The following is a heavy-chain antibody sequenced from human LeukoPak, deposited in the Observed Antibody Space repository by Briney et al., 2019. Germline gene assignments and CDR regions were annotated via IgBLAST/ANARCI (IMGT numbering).Heavy chain of an antibody. Sequence: SETLSLTCAVYGGSFSGYYWSWIRQPPGKGLEWIGEINHSGSTNYNPSLKSRVSISVDTSKNQFSPKLTSVTAADTAVYYCARSTRQLVSYYYYSYYMDVWGKGTTVTVSS. CDR2: INHSGST. CDR1: GGSFSGYY. CDR3: ARSTRQLVSYYYYSYYMDV. J-gene: IGHJ6*03. D-gene: IGHD6-6*01. V-gene: IGHV4-34*01.